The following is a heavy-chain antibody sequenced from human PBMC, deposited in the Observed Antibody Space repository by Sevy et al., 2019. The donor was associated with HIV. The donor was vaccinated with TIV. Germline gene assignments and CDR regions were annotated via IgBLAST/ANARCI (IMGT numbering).Heavy chain of an antibody. V-gene: IGHV3-53*01. CDR1: GFTVSSKY. J-gene: IGHJ4*02. CDR3: TRSLASGYFVTFDH. CDR2: LQSGGST. Sequence: GGSLRLSCEVSGFTVSSKYMSWVRQAPGKGLEWVSVLQSGGSTHYADSVKGRFTISRDNSKNTLYLQMNSLRAEDTVVYYCTRSLASGYFVTFDHWGQGALVTVSS. D-gene: IGHD5-12*01.